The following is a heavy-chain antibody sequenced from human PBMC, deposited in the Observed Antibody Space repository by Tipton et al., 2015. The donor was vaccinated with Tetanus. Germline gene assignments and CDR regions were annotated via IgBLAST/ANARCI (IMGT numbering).Heavy chain of an antibody. Sequence: QVQLVQSGAEVEKPGASVKLSCKASSYTFTSYGYSWVRQAPGQGLELMGWISAYNGDTSYAQKFQGRVTLTTDTSTSTAYLELRSLRSDDTAVYYCARKGTGAAFDIWGQGTMVTVSS. CDR3: ARKGTGAAFDI. D-gene: IGHD1/OR15-1a*01. CDR1: SYTFTSYG. CDR2: ISAYNGDT. J-gene: IGHJ3*02. V-gene: IGHV1-18*01.